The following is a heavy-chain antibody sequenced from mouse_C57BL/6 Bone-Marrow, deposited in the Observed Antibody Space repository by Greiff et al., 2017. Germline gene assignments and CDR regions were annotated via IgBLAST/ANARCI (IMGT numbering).Heavy chain of an antibody. D-gene: IGHD1-1*01. CDR3: ARYGVGDYYAMDY. Sequence: DVKLQESGGGLVQPGGSLSLSCAASGFTFTDYYMSWVRQPPGKALEWLGFIRNKANGYTTEYSASVKGRFTISRDNSQSILYLQMHALRAEDSATYYCARYGVGDYYAMDYWGQGTSVTVSS. CDR1: GFTFTDYY. J-gene: IGHJ4*01. CDR2: IRNKANGYTT. V-gene: IGHV7-3*01.